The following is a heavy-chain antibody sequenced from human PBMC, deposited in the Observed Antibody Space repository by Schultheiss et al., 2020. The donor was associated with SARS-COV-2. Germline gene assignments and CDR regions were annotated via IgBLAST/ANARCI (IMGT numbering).Heavy chain of an antibody. Sequence: GGSLRLSCAASGFTFSSYGMHWVRQAPGKGLEWVAVIWYDGSNKYYADSVKGRFTISRDNSKNTLYLQMNSLRAEDTAVYYCAKDMWKSIVLMVYANHYGMDVWGQGTTVTVSS. CDR2: IWYDGSNK. V-gene: IGHV3-33*06. D-gene: IGHD2-8*01. J-gene: IGHJ6*02. CDR3: AKDMWKSIVLMVYANHYGMDV. CDR1: GFTFSSYG.